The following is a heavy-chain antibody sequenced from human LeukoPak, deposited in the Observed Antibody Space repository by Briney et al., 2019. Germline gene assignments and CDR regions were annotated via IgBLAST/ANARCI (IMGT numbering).Heavy chain of an antibody. CDR1: GGSISSSSYY. D-gene: IGHD3-3*01. V-gene: IGHV4-39*07. J-gene: IGHJ4*02. CDR2: IYHSGST. Sequence: PSETLSLTCTVSGGSISSSSYYWGWIRQPPGKGLEWIGSIYHSGSTYYNPSLKSRVTISVDTSKNQFSLKLSSVTAADTAVYYCARESRTRGVVRSVVVDYWGQGTLVTVSS. CDR3: ARESRTRGVVRSVVVDY.